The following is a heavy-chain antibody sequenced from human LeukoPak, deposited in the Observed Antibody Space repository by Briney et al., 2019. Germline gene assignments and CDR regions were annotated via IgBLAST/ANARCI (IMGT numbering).Heavy chain of an antibody. CDR2: INHSGST. Sequence: SETLSLTCAVYGGSFSGYYWSWIRQPPGKGLEWIGEINHSGSTNYNPSLKSRVTISVDTPKNQFSLKLSSVTAADTAVYYCARRRPVGSGRTNWFDPWGQGTLVTVSS. CDR3: ARRRPVGSGRTNWFDP. J-gene: IGHJ5*02. V-gene: IGHV4-34*01. CDR1: GGSFSGYY. D-gene: IGHD3-10*01.